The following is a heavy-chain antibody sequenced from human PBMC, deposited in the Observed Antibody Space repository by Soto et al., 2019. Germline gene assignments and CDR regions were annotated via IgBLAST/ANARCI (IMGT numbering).Heavy chain of an antibody. D-gene: IGHD1-26*01. V-gene: IGHV1-18*01. CDR3: ASDALSYSGGYNSVY. CDR1: GYTFANYG. CDR2: ISAYNGNI. J-gene: IGHJ4*02. Sequence: QVQLVQSGAEVKKPGASVKVSCKTSGYTFANYGVSWVRQAPGQGLEWMGWISAYNGNINYVPKFRGRLTMTTDTSTNTVYMELSSLRFDDTAMYYCASDALSYSGGYNSVYWGQGALVTVSS.